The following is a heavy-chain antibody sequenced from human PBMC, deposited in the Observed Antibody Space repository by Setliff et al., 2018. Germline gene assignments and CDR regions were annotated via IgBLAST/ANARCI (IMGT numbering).Heavy chain of an antibody. D-gene: IGHD1-26*01. CDR3: ARQPTGTYQWTFDS. V-gene: IGHV1-18*01. J-gene: IGHJ4*02. CDR2: ISPYNGNT. Sequence: ASVKVSCKASGYRFTTYGINWVRQAPGQGLEWMGWISPYNGNTKYAQKFQGRVTMTADTSTSTAYMELRSLRFDDTAVYYCARQPTGTYQWTFDSWGQGTLVTVS. CDR1: GYRFTTYG.